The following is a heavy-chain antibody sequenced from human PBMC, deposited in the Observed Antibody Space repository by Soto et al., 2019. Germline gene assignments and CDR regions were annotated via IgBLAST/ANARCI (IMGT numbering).Heavy chain of an antibody. Sequence: ASVKVSCKASGYTFTSYGISWVRQAPGQGLEWMGWISAYNGNTNYAQKLQGRVTMTTDTSTSTAYMELRSLRSDDTAVYYCARSSKLELPQYYFDYWGQGTLVPVSS. J-gene: IGHJ4*02. CDR1: GYTFTSYG. CDR2: ISAYNGNT. V-gene: IGHV1-18*01. D-gene: IGHD1-7*01. CDR3: ARSSKLELPQYYFDY.